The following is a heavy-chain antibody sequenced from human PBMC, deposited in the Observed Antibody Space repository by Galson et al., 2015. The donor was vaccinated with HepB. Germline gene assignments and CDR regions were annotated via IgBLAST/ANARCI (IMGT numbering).Heavy chain of an antibody. J-gene: IGHJ4*02. CDR1: SITFSMYD. V-gene: IGHV3-23*01. Sequence: SLRLSCAASSITFSMYDIHWVRQAPGKGLEWVSVISLSRGSTNYADSVKGRFTISRDSSKNTLYLHMNSLRAEDTALYYCAKGGDRGLYYFDYWGLGIRVTVSS. D-gene: IGHD3-10*01. CDR2: ISLSRGST. CDR3: AKGGDRGLYYFDY.